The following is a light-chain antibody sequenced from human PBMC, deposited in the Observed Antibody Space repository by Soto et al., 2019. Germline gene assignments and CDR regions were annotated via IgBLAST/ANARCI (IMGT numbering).Light chain of an antibody. V-gene: IGKV1-27*01. Sequence: DIQMTQSPSSLSASVGDRVTITCRASQAIGNYLAWYQQKPGNVPKLLIYAAATLQSGVPSRFSGSGSGTDFTLTISSLQPEDFATYYCQGYNSAPLVTFGPGTKVDFK. CDR1: QAIGNY. CDR2: AAA. J-gene: IGKJ3*01. CDR3: QGYNSAPLVT.